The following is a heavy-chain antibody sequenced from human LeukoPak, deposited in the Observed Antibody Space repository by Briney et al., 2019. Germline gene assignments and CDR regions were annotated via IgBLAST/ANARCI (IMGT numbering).Heavy chain of an antibody. CDR2: IYPGDSDT. J-gene: IGHJ4*02. D-gene: IGHD2-21*01. CDR3: TKLRIYCGGDCFYFDY. CDR1: GYSFTSYW. Sequence: GESLKISCKGSGYSFTSYWIGWVRQMPGKGLEWMGIIYPGDSDTRYSPSFQGQVTISVDKSISTAYLQWSSLKASDTAMYYCTKLRIYCGGDCFYFDYWGQGTLVTVSS. V-gene: IGHV5-51*01.